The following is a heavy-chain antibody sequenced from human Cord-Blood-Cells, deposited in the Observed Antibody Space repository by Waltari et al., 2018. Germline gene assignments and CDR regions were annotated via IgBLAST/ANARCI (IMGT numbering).Heavy chain of an antibody. Sequence: QVQLQESGPGLVKPSGTLSLTCAVSGGSISRRNWWRWVRQPPGKGLEWIGEIYHSGSTNYNLSLKSRVTISVDKSKNQFSLKLSSVTAADTAVYYCARDSDYGDYDLFDYWGQGTLVTVSS. CDR3: ARDSDYGDYDLFDY. CDR2: IYHSGST. CDR1: GGSISRRNW. V-gene: IGHV4-4*02. D-gene: IGHD4-17*01. J-gene: IGHJ4*02.